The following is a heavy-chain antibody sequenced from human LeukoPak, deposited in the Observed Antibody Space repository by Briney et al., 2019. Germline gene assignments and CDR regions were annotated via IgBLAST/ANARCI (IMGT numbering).Heavy chain of an antibody. V-gene: IGHV3-23*01. J-gene: IGHJ1*01. CDR2: ISGGGSYT. CDR3: AKESTMIPRVNYFQH. D-gene: IGHD3-22*01. CDR1: GFTFSDYY. Sequence: GGSLRLSCAASGFTFSDYYMSWIRQAPGKGLEWVSTISGGGSYTYYADSVKGRFTISRDNSKNTLYLQMNSLRAEDTAVYYCAKESTMIPRVNYFQHWGQGTLVTVSS.